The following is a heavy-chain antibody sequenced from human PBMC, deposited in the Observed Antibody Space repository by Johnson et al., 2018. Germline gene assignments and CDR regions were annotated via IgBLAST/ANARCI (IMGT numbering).Heavy chain of an antibody. J-gene: IGHJ1*01. CDR1: GFTVSSHY. CDR3: AKDRTGNWHGHFQY. D-gene: IGHD5-24*01. CDR2: IYSDGTT. V-gene: IGHV3-53*01. Sequence: QSGGSLRLSCAASGFTVSSHYMTWVRQAPGKGLEWVSVIYSDGTTYHADSAKGRFTISRDNSKNTLYLQMSSLGAEDTAVYYCAKDRTGNWHGHFQYWGQGTLVTVSS.